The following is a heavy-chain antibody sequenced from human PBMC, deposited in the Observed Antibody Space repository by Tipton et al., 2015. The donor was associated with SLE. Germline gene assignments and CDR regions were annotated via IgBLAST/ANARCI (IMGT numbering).Heavy chain of an antibody. Sequence: QLVQSGPEVKKPGASVKVSCKASGYTFTGYYMHWVRQAPGQGLEWMGRINPNSGGTNYAQKFQGRVTMTRDTPISTAYMELSSLRSEDTAVYYCARDWLVGYPHYFDYWGQGTLVTVSS. J-gene: IGHJ4*02. CDR3: ARDWLVGYPHYFDY. CDR2: INPNSGGT. CDR1: GYTFTGYY. V-gene: IGHV1-2*06. D-gene: IGHD6-19*01.